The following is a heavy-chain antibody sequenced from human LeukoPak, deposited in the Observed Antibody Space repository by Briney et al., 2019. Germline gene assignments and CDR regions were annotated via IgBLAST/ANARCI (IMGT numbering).Heavy chain of an antibody. J-gene: IGHJ5*02. CDR2: ISSSSSTI. D-gene: IGHD3-10*01. Sequence: PGGSLRLSCAASGFTFSSYSMNWVRQAPGKGLEWVSYISSSSSTIYYADSVKGRFTISRDNAKNSLYLQMNSLRAEDTAVYYCARVKGELLWFGELNWFDPWGQGTLVTVSS. CDR1: GFTFSSYS. CDR3: ARVKGELLWFGELNWFDP. V-gene: IGHV3-48*01.